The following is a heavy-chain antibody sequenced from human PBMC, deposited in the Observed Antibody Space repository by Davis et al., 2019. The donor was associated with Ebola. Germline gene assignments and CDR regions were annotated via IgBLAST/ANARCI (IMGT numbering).Heavy chain of an antibody. CDR2: ISGSSTDI. CDR3: ARDPSHDYGDYVGGWFDP. Sequence: GESLKISCAASGFTVSSNYMSWVRQAPGKGLEWVSSISGSSTDIYYADSVKGRFTISRDNSKNTLYLQMNSLRAEDTAVYYCARDPSHDYGDYVGGWFDPWGQGTLVTVSS. D-gene: IGHD4-17*01. CDR1: GFTVSSNY. J-gene: IGHJ5*02. V-gene: IGHV3-21*01.